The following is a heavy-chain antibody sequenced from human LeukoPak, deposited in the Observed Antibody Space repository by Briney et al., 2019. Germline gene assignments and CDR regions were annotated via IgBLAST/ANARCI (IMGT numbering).Heavy chain of an antibody. Sequence: ASVKVSCKASGYTFISYYMQWVRQTPGQRLEWMGIINPSGGSTSHTQKFQGRVTMTRDTSTSTVYMELSSLRSEDTAVYYCARTGIAAADIFDYWGQGTLVTVSS. CDR2: INPSGGST. D-gene: IGHD6-13*01. CDR1: GYTFISYY. CDR3: ARTGIAAADIFDY. J-gene: IGHJ4*02. V-gene: IGHV1-46*01.